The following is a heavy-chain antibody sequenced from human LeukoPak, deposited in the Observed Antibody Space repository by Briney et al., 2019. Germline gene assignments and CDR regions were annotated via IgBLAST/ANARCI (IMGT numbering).Heavy chain of an antibody. Sequence: GGSLRLSCAASGFTASSNYMSWVRQAPGKGLEWVSVIYSGGSTYYADSVKGRFTISRDNSKNTLYLQMNSLRAEDTAVYYCARDWYYYDSSGYPGMDVWGQGTTVTASS. V-gene: IGHV3-53*01. CDR1: GFTASSNY. D-gene: IGHD3-22*01. J-gene: IGHJ6*02. CDR2: IYSGGST. CDR3: ARDWYYYDSSGYPGMDV.